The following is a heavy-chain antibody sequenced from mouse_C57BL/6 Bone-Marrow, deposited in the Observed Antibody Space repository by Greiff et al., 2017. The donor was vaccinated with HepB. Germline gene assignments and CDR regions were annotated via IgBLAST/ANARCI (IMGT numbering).Heavy chain of an antibody. Sequence: EVQLQESGPELVKPGASVKISCKASGYSFTDYNMNWVKQSNGKSLEWIGVINPNYGTTSYNQKFKGKATLTVDQSSSTAYMQLNSLTSEDSAVYYCARKRKGYYYGSPYAMDYWGQGTSVTVSS. V-gene: IGHV1-39*01. D-gene: IGHD1-1*01. CDR2: INPNYGTT. CDR3: ARKRKGYYYGSPYAMDY. J-gene: IGHJ4*01. CDR1: GYSFTDYN.